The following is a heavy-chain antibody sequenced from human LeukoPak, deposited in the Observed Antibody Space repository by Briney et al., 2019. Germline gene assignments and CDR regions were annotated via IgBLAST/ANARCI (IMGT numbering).Heavy chain of an antibody. J-gene: IGHJ4*02. V-gene: IGHV4-59*08. CDR2: IYYSGRT. D-gene: IGHD6-13*01. Sequence: PSETLSLTCTVSGGSISSYYWSWIRQPPGKGLEWIGYIYYSGRTKYNPSLKSRVTISVDTSKNQFSLKLSSVTAADTAMYYCARYLMVTADGSFDYWGQGTLVTVSS. CDR3: ARYLMVTADGSFDY. CDR1: GGSISSYY.